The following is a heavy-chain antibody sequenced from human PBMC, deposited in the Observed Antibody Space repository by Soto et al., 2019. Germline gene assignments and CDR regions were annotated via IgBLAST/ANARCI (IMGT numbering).Heavy chain of an antibody. CDR2: IIPIFGTA. D-gene: IGHD6-19*01. Sequence: QVQLVQSGAEVKKPGSSVKVSCKASGGTFSSYAISWVRQAPGQGLEWMGGIIPIFGTANYAQKFQGRVTITADESTSKVYMELSRLRSEDTAVYYCAGDRGIAVDGSHFDYWGQGTLVTVSS. CDR3: AGDRGIAVDGSHFDY. V-gene: IGHV1-69*12. J-gene: IGHJ4*02. CDR1: GGTFSSYA.